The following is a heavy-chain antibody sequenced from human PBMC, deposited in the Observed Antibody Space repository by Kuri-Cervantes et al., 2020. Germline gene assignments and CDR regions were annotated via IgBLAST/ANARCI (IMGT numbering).Heavy chain of an antibody. CDR2: IVVGSGNT. CDR1: EFTFTSSA. D-gene: IGHD1-7*01. Sequence: SVKVSCKASEFTFTSSAVQWVRQARGQRLEWIGWIVVGSGNTNYAQKFQERVTITRDMSTSTAYMELSSLRSEDTAVYYCAAVGYNWNYDQDDYWGQGTLVTVSS. V-gene: IGHV1-58*01. J-gene: IGHJ4*02. CDR3: AAVGYNWNYDQDDY.